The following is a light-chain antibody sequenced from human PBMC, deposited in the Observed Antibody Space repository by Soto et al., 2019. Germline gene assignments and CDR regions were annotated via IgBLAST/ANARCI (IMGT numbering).Light chain of an antibody. CDR3: QPSDAIPLS. V-gene: IGKV1-39*01. Sequence: DIQMTQSPSSLSASVGDRVTITCRASQSITKHLDWYQQKPGKAPKLLISAVSSLQSGVPSRFSGSGSGADFTLTISSLQPEDFATYYRQPSDAIPLSFAQGTRLEIK. CDR2: AVS. J-gene: IGKJ5*01. CDR1: QSITKH.